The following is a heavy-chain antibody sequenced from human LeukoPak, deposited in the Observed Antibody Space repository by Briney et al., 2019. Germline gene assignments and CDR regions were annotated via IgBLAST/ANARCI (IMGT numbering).Heavy chain of an antibody. CDR1: GYYISDGYY. CDR3: ARDPTGYCSSAGCYTAY. Sequence: PSEILSLTCTVSGYYISDGYYWGWIRQPPGKGLEWIGSFYHSGSTYYNPSLKSRVTISVDTSKNQFSLKLSSVTAADTAVYYCARDPTGYCSSAGCYTAYWGQGTPVTVSS. V-gene: IGHV4-38-2*02. D-gene: IGHD2-2*02. J-gene: IGHJ4*02. CDR2: FYHSGST.